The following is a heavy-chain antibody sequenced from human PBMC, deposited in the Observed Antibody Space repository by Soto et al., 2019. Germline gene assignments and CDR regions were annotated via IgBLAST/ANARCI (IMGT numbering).Heavy chain of an antibody. J-gene: IGHJ3*02. CDR1: GYTFTSYD. Sequence: QVQLVQSGAEVKKPGASVKVSCKASGYTFTSYDINWVRQATGQGLEWMGWMNPNSGNTGYAQKFQGRVTTTRNTSIITAYMELSSLRSEDTAVYYCARGINYYASGDDAFDIWGQGTMVTVSS. CDR3: ARGINYYASGDDAFDI. D-gene: IGHD3-10*01. V-gene: IGHV1-8*01. CDR2: MNPNSGNT.